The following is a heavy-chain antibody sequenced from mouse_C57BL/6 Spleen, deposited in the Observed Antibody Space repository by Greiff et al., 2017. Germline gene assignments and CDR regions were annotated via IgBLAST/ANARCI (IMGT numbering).Heavy chain of an antibody. CDR3: ASLLLRSWYFDV. J-gene: IGHJ1*03. CDR2: IWSGGST. D-gene: IGHD1-1*01. Sequence: QVQLQQSGPGLVQPSQSLSITCTVSGFSLTSYGVHWVRQSPGKGLEWLGVIWSGGSTDYTAAFISRLSISKDNSKSQVFVKMNSLQADDTAIYYCASLLLRSWYFDVWGTGTTVTVSS. V-gene: IGHV2-2*01. CDR1: GFSLTSYG.